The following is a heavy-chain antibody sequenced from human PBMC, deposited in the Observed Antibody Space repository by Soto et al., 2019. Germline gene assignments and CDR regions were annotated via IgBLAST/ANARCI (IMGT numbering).Heavy chain of an antibody. CDR2: IYYSGST. J-gene: IGHJ3*02. Sequence: PLETLSLTCTVSGGSISSSSYYWGWIRQPPGKGLEWIGSIYYSGSTYYNPSLKSRVTISVDTSKNQLSLKLSSVTAADTAVYYCAITLPSIQWFDAFDIWGQGTMVTVSS. CDR3: AITLPSIQWFDAFDI. CDR1: GGSISSSSYY. D-gene: IGHD3-22*01. V-gene: IGHV4-39*01.